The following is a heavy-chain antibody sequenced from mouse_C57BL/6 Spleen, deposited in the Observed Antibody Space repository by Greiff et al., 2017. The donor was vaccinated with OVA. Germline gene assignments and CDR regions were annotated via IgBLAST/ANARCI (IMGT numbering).Heavy chain of an antibody. Sequence: VQLKESGAELVRPGASVKLSCTASGFNIKDDYMHWVKQRPEQGLEWIGWIDPENGDTEYASKFQGKATITADTSSNTAYLQLSSLTSEDTAVYYCTTPVLRFDVWGTGTTVTVSS. V-gene: IGHV14-4*01. CDR3: TTPVLRFDV. CDR1: GFNIKDDY. CDR2: IDPENGDT. J-gene: IGHJ1*03. D-gene: IGHD1-1*01.